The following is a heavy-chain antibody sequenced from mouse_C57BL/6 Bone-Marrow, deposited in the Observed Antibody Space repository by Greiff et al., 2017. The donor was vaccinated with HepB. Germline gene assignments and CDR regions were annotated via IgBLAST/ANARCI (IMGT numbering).Heavy chain of an antibody. Sequence: DVKLVESGPELVKPGASVKIPCKASGYTFTDYNMDWVKQSHGKSLEWIGDINPNNGGTIYNQKFKGKATLTVDKSSSTAYMELRSLTSEDTAVYYCARGYGYDGLDYWGQGTSVTVSS. CDR2: INPNNGGT. CDR3: ARGYGYDGLDY. V-gene: IGHV1-18*01. J-gene: IGHJ4*01. D-gene: IGHD2-2*01. CDR1: GYTFTDYN.